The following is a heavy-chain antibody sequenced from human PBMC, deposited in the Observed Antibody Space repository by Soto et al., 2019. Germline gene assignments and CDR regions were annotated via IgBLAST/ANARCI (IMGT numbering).Heavy chain of an antibody. CDR3: AAYETAWQQMVPSDY. V-gene: IGHV1-58*01. D-gene: IGHD2-8*01. Sequence: QMQLEQSGPEVKKPGTSVQVSCKASGFTFTSSACQWVRQARGQRLEWIGWIAVGSGYTNYAQRFQDSVTLTRDMSTATTSMELSRLTSEGTAIYDCAAYETAWQQMVPSDYWGQGTLVTVSS. CDR2: IAVGSGYT. CDR1: GFTFTSSA. J-gene: IGHJ4*02.